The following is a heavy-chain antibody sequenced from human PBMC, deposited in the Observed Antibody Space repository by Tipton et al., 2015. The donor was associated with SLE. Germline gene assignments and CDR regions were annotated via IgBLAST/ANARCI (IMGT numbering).Heavy chain of an antibody. D-gene: IGHD6-13*01. CDR2: IYYSGST. CDR1: GGSISRSRYY. V-gene: IGHV4-39*01. CDR3: ARHRLRIAAAGRYYYYYGMDV. Sequence: TLSLTCTVSGGSISRSRYYWGWIRQPPGKGLEWIGGIYYSGSTNYNPSPKSRVTISVDTSKNQFSLKLSSVTAADTAVYYCARHRLRIAAAGRYYYYYGMDVWGQGTTVTVSS. J-gene: IGHJ6*02.